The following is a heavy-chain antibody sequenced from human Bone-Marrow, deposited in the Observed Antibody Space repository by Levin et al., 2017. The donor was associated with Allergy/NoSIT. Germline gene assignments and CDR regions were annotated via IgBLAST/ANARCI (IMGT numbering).Heavy chain of an antibody. D-gene: IGHD3-10*02. CDR3: ATVPVYGMDV. J-gene: IGHJ6*02. V-gene: IGHV4-59*01. CDR1: GAFISNYY. CDR2: ISKSGST. Sequence: SQTLSLTCTVSGAFISNYYWSWIRQPPGKGLEWIGYISKSGSTIYNPSLDSRTIISIDMSKNHFSLRLRSVTAADTAVYYCATVPVYGMDVWGQGTTVTVS.